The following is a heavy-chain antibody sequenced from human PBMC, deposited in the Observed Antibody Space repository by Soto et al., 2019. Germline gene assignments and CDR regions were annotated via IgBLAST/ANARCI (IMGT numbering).Heavy chain of an antibody. Sequence: QVQLVQSGAEVKKPGASVKVSCKASGYTFSTYAVQWVRQAPGQSLEWIGWIHAGNGDTKYSQKFPGQVNINRDTSASTTYMELSSLRSEDTAVYYCARVPRYTSDIVEVPAVMFEDWFVPWGQGTLVTVSS. V-gene: IGHV1-3*01. J-gene: IGHJ5*02. CDR3: ARVPRYTSDIVEVPAVMFEDWFVP. CDR1: GYTFSTYA. D-gene: IGHD2-2*01. CDR2: IHAGNGDT.